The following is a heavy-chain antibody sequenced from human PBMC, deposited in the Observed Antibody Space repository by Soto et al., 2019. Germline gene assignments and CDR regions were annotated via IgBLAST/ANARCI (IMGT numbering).Heavy chain of an antibody. D-gene: IGHD2-15*01. CDR3: ARTRELGYCSGGTCHYFDY. CDR1: GGSINSYY. Sequence: PSETLSLTSTVSGGSINSYYWSWIWQQTGKGLEWIGYIYYRGSTNYNPSLKSRVTISVDTSKNQFSLKLNSVTAADTAVYYCARTRELGYCSGGTCHYFDYWGQGILVTVSS. CDR2: IYYRGST. J-gene: IGHJ4*02. V-gene: IGHV4-59*01.